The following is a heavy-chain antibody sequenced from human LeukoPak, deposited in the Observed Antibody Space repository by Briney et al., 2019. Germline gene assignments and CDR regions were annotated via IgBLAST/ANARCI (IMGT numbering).Heavy chain of an antibody. J-gene: IGHJ4*02. V-gene: IGHV3-21*04. CDR1: GFTFSSYS. CDR3: VRDRGTYRPIDY. D-gene: IGHD1-26*01. CDR2: ISSSSSYI. Sequence: GGSLRPSCAASGFTFSSYSMNWVRQAPGKGLEWVSSISSSSSYIYYADSVKGRFTISRDNAQNSLYLQMNSLRAEDTAIYYCVRDRGTYRPIDYWGQGTLVTVSS.